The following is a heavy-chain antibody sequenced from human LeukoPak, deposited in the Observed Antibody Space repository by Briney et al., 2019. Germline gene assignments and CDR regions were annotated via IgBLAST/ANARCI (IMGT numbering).Heavy chain of an antibody. CDR3: ARGPIPGSGWYDY. J-gene: IGHJ4*02. D-gene: IGHD6-19*01. CDR2: INPNSGGT. Sequence: GASVKVSCKASGYTFTGYYMHWVRQAPGQGLEWMGWINPNSGGTNYAQKFQGRVTMTRDTSISTAYMELSRLRSDDTAVYYCARGPIPGSGWYDYWGQGTLVTVSS. CDR1: GYTFTGYY. V-gene: IGHV1-2*02.